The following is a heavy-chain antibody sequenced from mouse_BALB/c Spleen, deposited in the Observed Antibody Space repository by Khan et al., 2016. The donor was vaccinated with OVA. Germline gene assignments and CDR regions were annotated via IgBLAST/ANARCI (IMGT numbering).Heavy chain of an antibody. J-gene: IGHJ3*01. CDR2: INPGSGKS. CDR3: AGEWDAWFAY. V-gene: IGHV1-77*01. CDR1: GYTFTDYY. Sequence: QVQLKESGAELARPGASVKLSCKASGYTFTDYYIDWVKQRTGQGLEWIGVINPGSGKSYYNEKFKGKATLTADKSSNTAFVQLSSLTSDDAAVYYCAGEWDAWFAYWGQGTLVTVSA. D-gene: IGHD4-1*01.